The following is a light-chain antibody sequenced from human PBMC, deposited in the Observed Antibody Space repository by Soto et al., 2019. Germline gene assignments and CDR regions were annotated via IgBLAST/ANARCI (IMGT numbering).Light chain of an antibody. CDR2: GAF. CDR1: YTISNNY. J-gene: IGKJ1*01. Sequence: EIVLTQSPGTLSLSPGERATLSCRASYTISNNYVAWYQQKPGQAPRLLIFGAFRRATGIPDRFSGGGSGTQFTLTVSRLEPEDFAVYFCQQYGDSPQTCGQGTKVDIK. CDR3: QQYGDSPQT. V-gene: IGKV3-20*01.